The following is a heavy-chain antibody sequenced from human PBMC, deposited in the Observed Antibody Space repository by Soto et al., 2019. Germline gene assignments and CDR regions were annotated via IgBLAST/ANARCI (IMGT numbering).Heavy chain of an antibody. J-gene: IGHJ4*02. D-gene: IGHD3-16*01. Sequence: EVQLVESGGGLVQPGGSLRLSCAASRFTFSNYWMSWVRQAPGKGLEWVANIKEDGSEKYYVDSVKGRFTISRDNAKNSLYLQMNSLRAEDTAVYYCARDAVSYWGQGTLVPVSS. V-gene: IGHV3-7*03. CDR1: RFTFSNYW. CDR2: IKEDGSEK. CDR3: ARDAVSY.